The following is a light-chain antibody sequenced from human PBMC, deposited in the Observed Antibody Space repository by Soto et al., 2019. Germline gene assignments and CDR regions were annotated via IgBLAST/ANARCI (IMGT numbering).Light chain of an antibody. V-gene: IGKV3-11*01. J-gene: IGKJ4*01. CDR1: YGVGAD. CDR2: EAS. Sequence: DIVLTQSPVTLSLSPGERATLSCRASYGVGADLAWYQHKPGQAPRLLIYEASNRATGIPDRFRGSGSGTDFALTITSLEPEDFAVYYCQPRFNWGGTFGGGTKVEI. CDR3: QPRFNWGGT.